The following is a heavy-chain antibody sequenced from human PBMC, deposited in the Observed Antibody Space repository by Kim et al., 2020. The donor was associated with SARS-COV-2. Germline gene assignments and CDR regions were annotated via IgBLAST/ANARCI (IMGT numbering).Heavy chain of an antibody. Sequence: VSVKSRITITPDTSKNQFSLQVNSVTPEDTAVYYCARAERGRGGMGAFDIWGQGTMVTVSS. D-gene: IGHD3-16*01. V-gene: IGHV6-1*01. CDR3: ARAERGRGGMGAFDI. J-gene: IGHJ3*02.